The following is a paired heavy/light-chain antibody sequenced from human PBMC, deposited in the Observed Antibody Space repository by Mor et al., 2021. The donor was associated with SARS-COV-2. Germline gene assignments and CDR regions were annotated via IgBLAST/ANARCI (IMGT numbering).Light chain of an antibody. J-gene: IGLJ3*02. V-gene: IGLV1-47*01. CDR1: SSNIGSNY. CDR2: RNN. CDR3: ATWDDSLSGQV. Sequence: QSVLTQPPSASGTPGQRVTISCSGSSSNIGSNYVYWYQQFPGTAPKLLIYRNNQRPSGVPDRFSGSKSGTSGSLAISGLRSEDEADYYCATWDDSLSGQVFGGGTKLTVL.
Heavy chain of an antibody. CDR1: GYTFTSFA. Sequence: QVQLVQSGSELKKPGASVRVSCKTSGYTFTSFAMHWVRQAPGQGLEWMGWINTNTGNPAYAQGFTGRFLFSLDTSVSMAYLQISNLKAEDTAVYYCARGRGYSGYDVGYWGQGTLVTVSS. CDR2: INTNTGNP. CDR3: ARGRGYSGYDVGY. V-gene: IGHV7-4-1*04. J-gene: IGHJ4*02. D-gene: IGHD5-12*01.